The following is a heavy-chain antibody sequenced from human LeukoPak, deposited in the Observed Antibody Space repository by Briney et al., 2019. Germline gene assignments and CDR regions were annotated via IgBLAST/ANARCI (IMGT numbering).Heavy chain of an antibody. V-gene: IGHV3-23*01. Sequence: PGGSLRLPCAASGFTFSTYAMSWVRQAPGKGLEWVSTISGSGGSTYYADSVKGRFTISRDNSKNTLYLQMNSLRAEDTAVYYCAKDWSSSSPAYYFDYWGQGTLVTVSS. D-gene: IGHD6-6*01. CDR2: ISGSGGST. CDR3: AKDWSSSSPAYYFDY. J-gene: IGHJ4*02. CDR1: GFTFSTYA.